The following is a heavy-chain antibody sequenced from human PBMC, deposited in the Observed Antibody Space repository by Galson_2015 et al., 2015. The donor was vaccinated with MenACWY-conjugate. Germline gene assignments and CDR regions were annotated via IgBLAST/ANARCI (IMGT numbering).Heavy chain of an antibody. Sequence: SLRLSCAASGFTFSSYWMHWVRQVPGKGLMWVSRIKGDGSNIIYADSVKGRFTISRDNTKNTVWLQMNSLRVEDTAVYYCARDPVDGSGHFDYWGQGTLVTVSS. D-gene: IGHD6-19*01. CDR3: ARDPVDGSGHFDY. J-gene: IGHJ4*02. V-gene: IGHV3-74*01. CDR2: IKGDGSNI. CDR1: GFTFSSYW.